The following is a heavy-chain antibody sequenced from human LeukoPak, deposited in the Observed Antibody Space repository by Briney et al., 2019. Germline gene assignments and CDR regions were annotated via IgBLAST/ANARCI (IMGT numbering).Heavy chain of an antibody. CDR3: ARDLSAGYYDSSGYNDY. CDR2: INHSGST. CDR1: GGSFSGYY. J-gene: IGHJ4*02. D-gene: IGHD3-22*01. Sequence: SETLSLTCAVYGGSFSGYYWSLIRQPPGKGLEWIGEINHSGSTNYNPSLKSRVTISVDTSKNQFSLKLSFVTAADTAMYYCARDLSAGYYDSSGYNDYWGQGTLVTVSS. V-gene: IGHV4-34*01.